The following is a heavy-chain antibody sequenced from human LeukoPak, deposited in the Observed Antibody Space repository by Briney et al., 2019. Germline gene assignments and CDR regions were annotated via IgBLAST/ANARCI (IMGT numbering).Heavy chain of an antibody. D-gene: IGHD3-22*01. CDR2: FSVGSGRT. CDR1: GFTLSSYA. CDR3: AKSGGTTMTYFDV. Sequence: QPGGSLRLSCVASGFTLSSYAMAWVRQAPGRGLEWVSAFSVGSGRTYYADSVKGRFTVSRDTSKNTLYLQMNSLTDEDTAVYYCAKSGGTTMTYFDVWGQGTLVTVSS. V-gene: IGHV3-23*01. J-gene: IGHJ4*02.